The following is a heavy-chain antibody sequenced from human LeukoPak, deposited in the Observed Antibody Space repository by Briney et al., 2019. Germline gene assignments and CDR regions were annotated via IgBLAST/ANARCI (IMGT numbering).Heavy chain of an antibody. CDR3: ARDTSALMEDY. V-gene: IGHV1-2*02. CDR2: INPNSGGT. J-gene: IGHJ4*02. D-gene: IGHD3-16*01. Sequence: ASVTVSFKASGYTFTGYYMHWVRQAPGQGLEWMGWINPNSGGTNYAQKFQGRGTMTRDTSISTAYMELSRLRSDDTAVYYCARDTSALMEDYWGQGTLVTVSS. CDR1: GYTFTGYY.